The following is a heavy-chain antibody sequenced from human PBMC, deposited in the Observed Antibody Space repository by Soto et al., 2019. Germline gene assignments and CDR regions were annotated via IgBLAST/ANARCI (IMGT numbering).Heavy chain of an antibody. Sequence: KGLEWIGYISYSGNTNQNPSLQSRVTMSVVTSKNQFSLKVNSVTAADTAIYYCASFFFQAENGIRPPVPVSAFLLNRSSDL. CDR2: ISYSGNT. J-gene: IGHJ2*01. V-gene: IGHV4-59*01. CDR3: ASFFFQAENGIRPPVPVSAFLLNRSSDL. D-gene: IGHD5-18*01.